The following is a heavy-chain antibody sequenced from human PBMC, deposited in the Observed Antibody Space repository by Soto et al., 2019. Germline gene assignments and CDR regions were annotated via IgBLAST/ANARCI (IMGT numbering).Heavy chain of an antibody. V-gene: IGHV4-31*11. CDR1: GGCISILCYY. CDR2: IFHSGNM. J-gene: IGHJ5*02. CDR3: AREERFSHWLDH. Sequence: ILSLTCAFSGGCISILCYYWSWIRQDPGKGLEWIGHIFHSGNMDYNPSLQSRVTMSVDTSKNQFSLKLSSVTAADTAVYYCAREERFSHWLDHWGQGTLVTVS.